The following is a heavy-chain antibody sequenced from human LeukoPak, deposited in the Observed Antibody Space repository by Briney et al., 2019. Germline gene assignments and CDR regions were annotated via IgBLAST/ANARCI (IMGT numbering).Heavy chain of an antibody. CDR3: GRGRDTRWLQLADY. V-gene: IGHV1-2*02. Sequence: ASVKVSCKAAGYTFIGYNMHWLRQAPGQGLDWMGWINPNSGGTTYAQKFHGRVTLTRDMSISTAYMGLSRLTSDDAAVFYSGRGRDTRWLQLADYWGQGTLVTVSS. CDR1: GYTFIGYN. J-gene: IGHJ4*02. CDR2: INPNSGGT. D-gene: IGHD5-24*01.